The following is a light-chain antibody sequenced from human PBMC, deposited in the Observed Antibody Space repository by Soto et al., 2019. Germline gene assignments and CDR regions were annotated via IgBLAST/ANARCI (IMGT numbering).Light chain of an antibody. J-gene: IGKJ1*01. CDR2: GAS. CDR3: QQYGSSPQT. Sequence: EIVLTQSPGTLSLSPGERATLSCRASQSVSNNYLAWYRQKPGQAPRVLIYGASSRATGIPDRLSGSVSGTDFTLTISRLEPEDFALYYCQQYGSSPQTFGQGTKVDIK. V-gene: IGKV3-20*01. CDR1: QSVSNNY.